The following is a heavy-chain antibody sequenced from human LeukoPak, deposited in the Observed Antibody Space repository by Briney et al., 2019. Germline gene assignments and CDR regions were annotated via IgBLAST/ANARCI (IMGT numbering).Heavy chain of an antibody. CDR3: TTDLYYYDSSGYSNWFDP. J-gene: IGHJ5*02. Sequence: GGSLRLSCAASGFTFSNAWMSWVRQAPGKGLEWVGRIKSKTDGGTTDYAAPVKGRFTISRDDSKNTLYLQMNSLKTEDTAVYYCTTDLYYYDSSGYSNWFDPWGQGTLVTVSS. D-gene: IGHD3-22*01. CDR2: IKSKTDGGTT. V-gene: IGHV3-15*01. CDR1: GFTFSNAW.